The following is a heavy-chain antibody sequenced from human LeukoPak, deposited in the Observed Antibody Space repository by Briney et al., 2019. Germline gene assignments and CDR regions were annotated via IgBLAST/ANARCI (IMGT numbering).Heavy chain of an antibody. CDR2: INPSGGST. V-gene: IGHV1-46*01. CDR1: GYTFTSYY. J-gene: IGHJ4*02. Sequence: ASVKVSCNASGYTFTSYYMHWVRQAPGQGLEWMGKINPSGGSTSYAQKFQGRVTMTRDTSTSTVYMELSSLRSEDTAVYYCARAVEMATTNGGVDYWGQGTLVTVS. D-gene: IGHD5-24*01. CDR3: ARAVEMATTNGGVDY.